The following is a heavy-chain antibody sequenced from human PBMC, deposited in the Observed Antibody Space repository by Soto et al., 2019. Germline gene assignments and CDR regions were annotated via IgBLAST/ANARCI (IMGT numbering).Heavy chain of an antibody. CDR2: INHSGST. V-gene: IGHV4-34*01. CDR1: GGSFSGYY. CDR3: ASHGAYCGGDCYSPFDY. D-gene: IGHD2-21*02. Sequence: SETLSLTCAVYGGSFSGYYWSWIRQPPGKGLEWIGEINHSGSTNYNPSLKSRVTISVDTSKNQFSLKLSYVTAADTAVYYCASHGAYCGGDCYSPFDYWGQGTLVTVSS. J-gene: IGHJ4*02.